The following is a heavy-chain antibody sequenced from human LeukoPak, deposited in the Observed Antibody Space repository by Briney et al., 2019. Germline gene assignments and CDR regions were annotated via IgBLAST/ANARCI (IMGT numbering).Heavy chain of an antibody. V-gene: IGHV3-48*03. J-gene: IGHJ4*01. CDR1: GLTFSRYE. CDR2: ISSSCSTI. CDR3: ARDREEYYY. D-gene: IGHD6-6*01. Sequence: GGSLTLSCALCGLTFSRYEMNGVRQAAGRGLEWVSYISSSCSTIYYADSVKGRSTISRNNAKNSLYLQMNSLRPEDTAVYYCARDREEYYYWGDGTLVTLSS.